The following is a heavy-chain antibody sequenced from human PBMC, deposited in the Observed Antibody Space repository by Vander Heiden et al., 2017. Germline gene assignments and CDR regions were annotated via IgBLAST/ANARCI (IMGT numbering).Heavy chain of an antibody. CDR2: IYYSGST. J-gene: IGHJ3*02. D-gene: IGHD3-22*01. V-gene: IGHV4-31*01. CDR3: ARGPYYYDSSVDAFDI. Sequence: QVQLQESGPGLVKPSQTLSLTCTVSGCSIRRGGYSWSWIRQHPGKGLEWIGYIYYSGSTYYNPSLKSLVTISVDTSKNQFSLKLSSVTAADTAVYYCARGPYYYDSSVDAFDIWGQGTMVTVSS. CDR1: GCSIRRGGYS.